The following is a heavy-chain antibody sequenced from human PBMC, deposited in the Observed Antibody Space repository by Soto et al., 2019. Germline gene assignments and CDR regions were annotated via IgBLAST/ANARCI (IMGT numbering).Heavy chain of an antibody. CDR3: ARGPLWGVATMTWSYFDY. J-gene: IGHJ4*02. CDR2: IIPIFGTA. Sequence: EASVKVSCKAAGGTFSSYAISWVRQAPGQGLEWMGGIIPIFGTANYAQKFQGRVTITADESTSTAYMELSSLRSEDTAVYYCARGPLWGVATMTWSYFDYRGQGTLLTGSS. CDR1: GGTFSSYA. V-gene: IGHV1-69*13. D-gene: IGHD3-16*01.